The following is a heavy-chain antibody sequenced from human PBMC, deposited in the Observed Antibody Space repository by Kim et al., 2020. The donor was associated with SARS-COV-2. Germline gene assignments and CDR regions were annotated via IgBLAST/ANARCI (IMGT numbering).Heavy chain of an antibody. J-gene: IGHJ4*02. Sequence: GGSLRLSCAASGFTFSSHAMTWVRQTPGKGLEWVSSIRTDDSTVYADSVKGRFTISRDISKNTLYLQMSSLRAEDTALYYCAKGLISTWVFAYWGQGTLVTVSS. D-gene: IGHD6-13*01. CDR1: GFTFSSHA. CDR2: IRTDDST. V-gene: IGHV3-23*01. CDR3: AKGLISTWVFAY.